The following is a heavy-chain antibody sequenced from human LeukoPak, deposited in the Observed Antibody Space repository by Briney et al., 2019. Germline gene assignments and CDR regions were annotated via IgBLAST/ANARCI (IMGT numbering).Heavy chain of an antibody. CDR3: ARWRYDFWNGYYTSYYYYYMDV. J-gene: IGHJ6*03. D-gene: IGHD3-3*01. CDR1: GGSFSGYY. CDR2: INHSGST. Sequence: PSETLSLTCAVYGGSFSGYYWSWIRQPPGKGLEWIGEINHSGSTNYNPSLKSRVTISVDTSKNQFSLKLSSVTAADTAVYYCARWRYDFWNGYYTSYYYYYMDVWGKGTTVTVSS. V-gene: IGHV4-34*01.